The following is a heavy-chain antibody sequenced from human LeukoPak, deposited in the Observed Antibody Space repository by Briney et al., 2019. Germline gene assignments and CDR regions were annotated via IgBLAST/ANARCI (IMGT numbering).Heavy chain of an antibody. CDR2: ISAYNGNT. D-gene: IGHD3-10*01. V-gene: IGHV1-18*01. CDR3: ARVTYGSGNFDY. CDR1: GYTFTNYG. J-gene: IGHJ4*02. Sequence: HWASVKVSCKASGYTFTNYGINWVRQAPGQGLEWMGWISAYNGNTNYAQKLQGRVTMTTDTSTSTAYMELRSLRSDDTAVYYCARVTYGSGNFDYWGQGTLVTVSS.